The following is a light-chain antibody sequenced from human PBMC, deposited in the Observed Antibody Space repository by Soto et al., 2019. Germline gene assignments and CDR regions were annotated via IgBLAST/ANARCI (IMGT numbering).Light chain of an antibody. CDR1: QGISKY. Sequence: DIQMTQSPSSLSASVGDRVTITCRASQGISKYLAWYQQKPGKVPKLLIYAASTLQSGVPSRFSGSGSGTDFTLTISSLQPEDVATYYWQKYNSAPRTFGQGTKVEIK. V-gene: IGKV1-27*01. CDR3: QKYNSAPRT. CDR2: AAS. J-gene: IGKJ1*01.